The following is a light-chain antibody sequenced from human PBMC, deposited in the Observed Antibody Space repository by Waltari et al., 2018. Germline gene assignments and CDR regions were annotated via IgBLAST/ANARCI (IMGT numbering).Light chain of an antibody. J-gene: IGLJ3*02. CDR3: CSYAGDAVYM. Sequence: QSALTQPRSVSGSPGQSVTISCTGTSSDVGPYRYVSWYHHHPGTAPKVMIFDVSRRPSGVPDGFSGAKSGNTASLTISGLQAEDEADYYCCSYAGDAVYMFGGGTKVTVL. CDR1: SSDVGPYRY. V-gene: IGLV2-11*01. CDR2: DVS.